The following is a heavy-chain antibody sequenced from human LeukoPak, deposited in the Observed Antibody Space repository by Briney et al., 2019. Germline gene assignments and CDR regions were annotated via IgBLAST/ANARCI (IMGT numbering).Heavy chain of an antibody. CDR3: ARYYYDSSGQGGLDY. Sequence: PGGSLRLSCAASGFTFSSYAMSWVRQAPGKGLEWVAVIWYDGSNKYYADSVKGRFTISRDNSKNTLYLQMNSLRAEDTAVYYCARYYYDSSGQGGLDYWGQGTLVTVSS. J-gene: IGHJ4*02. CDR1: GFTFSSYA. V-gene: IGHV3-33*08. D-gene: IGHD3-22*01. CDR2: IWYDGSNK.